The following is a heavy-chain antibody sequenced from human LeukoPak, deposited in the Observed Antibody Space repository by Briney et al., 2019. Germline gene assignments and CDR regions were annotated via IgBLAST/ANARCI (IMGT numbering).Heavy chain of an antibody. D-gene: IGHD1-26*01. CDR1: GGTFSSYA. CDR3: ARDWVVGATTPYYFDY. Sequence: GSSVKVSCKASGGTFSSYAISWVRQAPGQGLEWMGRIIPIFGIANYAQKFQGRVTITADKSTSTAYMELSSLRSEDTAVYYCARDWVVGATTPYYFDYWGQGTLVTVSS. V-gene: IGHV1-69*04. J-gene: IGHJ4*02. CDR2: IIPIFGIA.